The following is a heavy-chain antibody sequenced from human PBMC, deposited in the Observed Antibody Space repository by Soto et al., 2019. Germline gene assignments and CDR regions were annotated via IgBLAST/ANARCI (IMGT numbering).Heavy chain of an antibody. V-gene: IGHV3-30-3*01. D-gene: IGHD6-19*01. CDR3: ARSLAVAGSGMDV. Sequence: GGSLRLSCAASGFTFSSYAMHWVRQAPGKGLEWVAVISYDGSNKYYADSVKGRFTISRDNSRNTLYLQMNSLRTDDTALYYCARSLAVAGSGMDVWGQGATVTVSS. CDR1: GFTFSSYA. CDR2: ISYDGSNK. J-gene: IGHJ6*02.